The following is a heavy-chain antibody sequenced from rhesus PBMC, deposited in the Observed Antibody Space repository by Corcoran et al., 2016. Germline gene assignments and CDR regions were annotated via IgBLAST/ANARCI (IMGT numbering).Heavy chain of an antibody. CDR1: GYTFTDYY. J-gene: IGHJ4*01. D-gene: IGHD2-21*01. V-gene: IGHV1-111*02. CDR3: ATSYCTGSGCYDDGGFDY. CDR2: VDPEDGET. Sequence: EVQLVQSGAEVKKPGASVKISCKASGYTFTDYYLHWVRQAPGKGLDWMGRVDPEDGETIHAQKFQDRSTITADTSTDTAYMELSSLRSEDTAVYYCATSYCTGSGCYDDGGFDYWGQGVLVTVSS.